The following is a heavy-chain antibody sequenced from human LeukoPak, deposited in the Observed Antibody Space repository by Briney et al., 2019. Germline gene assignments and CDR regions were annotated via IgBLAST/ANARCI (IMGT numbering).Heavy chain of an antibody. Sequence: SETLSLTCTVSGGSISSHYWSWIRQPPGKGLGWIGYIYYSGSTNYNPSLKSRVTISVDTSKNQFSLKLSSVTAADTAVYYCARTVTTAILYYYYNMDVWGKGTTVTVSS. D-gene: IGHD1-7*01. CDR2: IYYSGST. CDR1: GGSISSHY. J-gene: IGHJ6*03. V-gene: IGHV4-59*11. CDR3: ARTVTTAILYYYYNMDV.